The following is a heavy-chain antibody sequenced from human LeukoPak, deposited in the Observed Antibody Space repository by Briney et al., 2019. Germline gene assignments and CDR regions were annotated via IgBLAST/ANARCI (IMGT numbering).Heavy chain of an antibody. CDR3: ARIYSYGSYFDY. D-gene: IGHD5-18*01. CDR2: IYYSGST. V-gene: IGHV4-61*08. J-gene: IGHJ4*02. Sequence: SETLSLTCTVSGGSISSGDYYWSWIRQPPGKGLEWIGYIYYSGSTNYNPSLKSRVTISVDTSKNQFSLKLSSVTAADTAVYYCARIYSYGSYFDYWGQGTLVTVSS. CDR1: GGSISSGDYY.